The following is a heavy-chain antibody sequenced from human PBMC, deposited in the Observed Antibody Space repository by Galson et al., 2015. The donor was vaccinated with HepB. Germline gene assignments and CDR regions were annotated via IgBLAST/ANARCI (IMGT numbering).Heavy chain of an antibody. CDR1: GFAFSRHW. CDR2: INRDGSIT. V-gene: IGHV3-74*01. CDR3: ARDIAEFDTYYYYAMDV. D-gene: IGHD6-13*01. J-gene: IGHJ6*02. Sequence: SLRLSCAASGFAFSRHWMHWVRQAPGEGLVWVSRINRDGSITHYADSVKGRFTISRDNAKDTLHLQMNSLTVEDTGVYYCARDIAEFDTYYYYAMDVWGQGTTVTVSS.